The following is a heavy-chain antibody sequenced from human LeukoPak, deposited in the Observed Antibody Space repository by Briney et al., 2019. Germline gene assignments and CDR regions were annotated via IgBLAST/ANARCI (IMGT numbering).Heavy chain of an antibody. Sequence: SETLSLTCTVSGGSISSYYWSWIRQSPGKGLEWIGYIYYSGSTNYNPSLKSRVTISVDTSKNQFSLKLSSVTAADTAVYYCASSQIILTGYNFDYWGQGTLVTVSS. J-gene: IGHJ4*02. V-gene: IGHV4-59*08. D-gene: IGHD3-9*01. CDR2: IYYSGST. CDR3: ASSQIILTGYNFDY. CDR1: GGSISSYY.